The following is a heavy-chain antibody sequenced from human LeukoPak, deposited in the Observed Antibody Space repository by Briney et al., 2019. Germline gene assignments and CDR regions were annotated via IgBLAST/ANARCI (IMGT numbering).Heavy chain of an antibody. V-gene: IGHV3-30*03. J-gene: IGHJ4*02. Sequence: GRTLRLSCAASGFTFSSYGMHWVRQAPDKGLEWVAVISYDGSNKYYADSVKGRFTIFRDNSKNTLYLQMNSLRAEDTAVYFCGSRSGYDILTGPIEYWGQGTLVTVSS. CDR2: ISYDGSNK. CDR3: GSRSGYDILTGPIEY. D-gene: IGHD3-9*01. CDR1: GFTFSSYG.